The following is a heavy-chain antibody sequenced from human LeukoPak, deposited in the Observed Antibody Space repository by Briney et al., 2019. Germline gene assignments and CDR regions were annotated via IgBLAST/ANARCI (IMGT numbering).Heavy chain of an antibody. CDR3: ARGGPHGTMTTRAFDI. Sequence: PSETLSLTCAVSGGSIRSSNWWSWVRQPPGKGLEWIGEIYHSGSTNYNPSLKSRVTISVDKSKNQFSLKLSPVTAADTAVYFFARGGPHGTMTTRAFDIWGQGTMVTVSS. D-gene: IGHD4-17*01. CDR1: GGSIRSSNW. V-gene: IGHV4-4*02. CDR2: IYHSGST. J-gene: IGHJ3*02.